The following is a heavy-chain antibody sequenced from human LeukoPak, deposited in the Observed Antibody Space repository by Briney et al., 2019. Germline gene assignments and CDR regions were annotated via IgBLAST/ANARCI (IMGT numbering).Heavy chain of an antibody. Sequence: PSETLCLTCTVSGGSINSYYGSWIRQPPGKVLEWIGYIYYSGSTNYNPSLKSRVTISVDTSKNQFSLKLSSVTAADTAVYYCARLYSSGDGDYWGQGTLVTVSS. V-gene: IGHV4-59*08. D-gene: IGHD3-10*01. CDR1: GGSINSYY. J-gene: IGHJ4*02. CDR2: IYYSGST. CDR3: ARLYSSGDGDY.